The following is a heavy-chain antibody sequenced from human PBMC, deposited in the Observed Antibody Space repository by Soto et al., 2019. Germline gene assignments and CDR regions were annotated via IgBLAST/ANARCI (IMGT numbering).Heavy chain of an antibody. Sequence: QVQLVQSGAEVEKPGASVKVSCEASGYTFTTYYMHWVRQAPGQGLEWMGIINPSGGSTRYAQKFQGRVTMTRDTSTSTVYMELSSLKSEDTAVYYCARGLIYDSSGYYFDYWGQGTLVTVSS. V-gene: IGHV1-46*01. CDR1: GYTFTTYY. J-gene: IGHJ4*02. D-gene: IGHD3-22*01. CDR2: INPSGGST. CDR3: ARGLIYDSSGYYFDY.